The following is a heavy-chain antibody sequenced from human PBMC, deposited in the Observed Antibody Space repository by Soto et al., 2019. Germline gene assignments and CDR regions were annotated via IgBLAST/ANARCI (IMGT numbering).Heavy chain of an antibody. Sequence: ASVKVSCKASGYTFTGYYMHWVRQAPGQGLEWMGWINAGNGNTKYSQKLQGRVTITRDTSASTAYMELSSLRSEDTAVYYCARGDILIDYWGQGTLVTVSS. D-gene: IGHD3-9*01. CDR2: INAGNGNT. J-gene: IGHJ4*02. CDR3: ARGDILIDY. CDR1: GYTFTGYY. V-gene: IGHV1-3*01.